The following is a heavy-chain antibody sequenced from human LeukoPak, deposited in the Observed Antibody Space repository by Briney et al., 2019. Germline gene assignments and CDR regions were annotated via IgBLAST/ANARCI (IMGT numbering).Heavy chain of an antibody. CDR3: ARGPEYSSSSFDY. V-gene: IGHV1-2*02. Sequence: ASVKVSCKASGYTFTGYYMHWVRQAPGQGLEWMGWINPNSGGTNYAQKFQGRVTMTRDTSISTAYMEPSRLRSDDTAVYYCARGPEYSSSSFDYWGQGTLVTVSS. J-gene: IGHJ4*02. D-gene: IGHD6-6*01. CDR1: GYTFTGYY. CDR2: INPNSGGT.